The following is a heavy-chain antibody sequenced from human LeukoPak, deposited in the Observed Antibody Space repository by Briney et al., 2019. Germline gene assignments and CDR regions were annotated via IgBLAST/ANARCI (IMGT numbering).Heavy chain of an antibody. V-gene: IGHV4-39*01. J-gene: IGHJ4*02. D-gene: IGHD3-9*01. CDR3: ARHLRYDILTGYLPGFFDY. CDR1: GGSISSSSYY. Sequence: PSETLSLTCTVSGGSISSSSYYCGWIRQPPGKGLEWIGSIYYSGSTYYNPSLKSRVTISVDTSKNQFSLKLSSVTAADTAVYYCARHLRYDILTGYLPGFFDYWGQGTLVTVSS. CDR2: IYYSGST.